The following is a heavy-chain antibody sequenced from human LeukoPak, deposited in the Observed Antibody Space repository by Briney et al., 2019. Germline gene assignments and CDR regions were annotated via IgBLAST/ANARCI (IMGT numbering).Heavy chain of an antibody. CDR1: GGSISSNKYY. V-gene: IGHV4-39*01. CDR2: IYYSGST. Sequence: PSGTLSLTCTVSGGSISSNKYYWGWIRQPPGKGLEWIGSIYYSGSTYYNPSLKSRVTISVDTSKNQFSLKLSSVTAADTAVYYCATPYSGGYHGLDIWGQGTMVTVSS. CDR3: ATPYSGGYHGLDI. J-gene: IGHJ3*02. D-gene: IGHD1-26*01.